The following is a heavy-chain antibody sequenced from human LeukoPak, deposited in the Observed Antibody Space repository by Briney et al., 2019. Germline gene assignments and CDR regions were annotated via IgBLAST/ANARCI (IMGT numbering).Heavy chain of an antibody. CDR3: ARDGLGGSPDGFDI. CDR2: VTYDGINK. CDR1: GFTFSSYA. Sequence: PGRSLRLSCAASGFTFSSYAMHWVRQAPGKGLEWVALVTYDGINKYYADSVKGRFTASRDNSKNTLYLQMNSLRAEDTAVYYCARDGLGGSPDGFDIWGQGTMVTVSS. J-gene: IGHJ3*02. V-gene: IGHV3-30*04. D-gene: IGHD1-26*01.